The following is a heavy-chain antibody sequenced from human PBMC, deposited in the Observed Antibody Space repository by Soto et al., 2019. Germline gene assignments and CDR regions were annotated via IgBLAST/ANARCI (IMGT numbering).Heavy chain of an antibody. D-gene: IGHD2-21*01. CDR2: IYSGGST. V-gene: IGHV3-66*01. CDR1: GFTVSSNY. CDR3: ARGPAPAYWSPFDY. Sequence: GGSLRLSCAASGFTVSSNYMSWVRQAPGKGLEWVSVIYSGGSTYYADSVKGRFTISRDNSKNTLYLQMNSLRAEDTAVYYCARGPAPAYWSPFDYWGQGTLVTVSS. J-gene: IGHJ4*02.